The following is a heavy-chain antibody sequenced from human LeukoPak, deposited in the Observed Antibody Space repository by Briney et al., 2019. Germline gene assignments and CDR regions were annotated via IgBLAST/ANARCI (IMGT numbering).Heavy chain of an antibody. Sequence: GRSLRLSCAASGFTFSSYGMHWVRQAPGKGLEWVAVIWYDGSNKYYADSVKGRFTISRDNSKNTLYLQMNSLRAEDTAVYYCARVEGTGSGWPFDYWGQGTLGTVSS. CDR1: GFTFSSYG. J-gene: IGHJ4*02. CDR3: ARVEGTGSGWPFDY. D-gene: IGHD6-19*01. CDR2: IWYDGSNK. V-gene: IGHV3-33*01.